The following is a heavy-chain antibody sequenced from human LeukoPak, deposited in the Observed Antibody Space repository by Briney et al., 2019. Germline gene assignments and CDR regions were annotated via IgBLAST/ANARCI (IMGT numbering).Heavy chain of an antibody. Sequence: PSETLSLTCTVSGGSISSSSYYWGWIRQPPGKGLEWIGIIYYSGSTYYNSSLKSRVSISVDTSKNQFSLKLTSVTAADTAVYYCARVPPDYFDYWGQGTLVTVSS. CDR2: IYYSGST. CDR3: ARVPPDYFDY. J-gene: IGHJ4*02. CDR1: GGSISSSSYY. V-gene: IGHV4-39*07.